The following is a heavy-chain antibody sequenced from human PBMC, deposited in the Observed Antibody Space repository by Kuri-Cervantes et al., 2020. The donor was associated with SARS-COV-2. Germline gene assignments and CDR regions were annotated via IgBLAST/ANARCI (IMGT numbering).Heavy chain of an antibody. Sequence: GESLKISCAASGFNFSYFDIHWVRQATGEGLECVSSIGCVGDRYFPGSVKGRFTISGEDAKDPLYLQMNSLRAGDTAVYYCARVRRLHYDYWGQGTLVTVSS. V-gene: IGHV3-13*04. J-gene: IGHJ4*02. CDR2: IGCVGDR. CDR3: ARVRRLHYDY. CDR1: GFNFSYFD. D-gene: IGHD6-25*01.